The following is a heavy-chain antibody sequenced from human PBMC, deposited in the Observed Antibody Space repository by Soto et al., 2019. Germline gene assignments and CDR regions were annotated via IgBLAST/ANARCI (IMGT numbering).Heavy chain of an antibody. CDR3: ARAADYGGNHYYYYYGMDV. CDR2: ISSSSSYI. J-gene: IGHJ6*02. V-gene: IGHV3-21*01. Sequence: GGSLRLSCAASGFTFRSYSMNWVRQAPGKGLEWVSSISSSSSYIYYADSVKGRFTISRDNAKNSLYLQMNSLRAEDTAVYYCARAADYGGNHYYYYYGMDVWGQGTTVTVSS. D-gene: IGHD4-17*01. CDR1: GFTFRSYS.